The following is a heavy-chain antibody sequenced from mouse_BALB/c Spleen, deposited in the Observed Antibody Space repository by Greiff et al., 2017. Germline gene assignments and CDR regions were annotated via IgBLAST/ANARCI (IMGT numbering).Heavy chain of an antibody. D-gene: IGHD1-1*01. V-gene: IGHV1-4*01. CDR3: AKSPPLGSSYDY. J-gene: IGHJ2*01. CDR1: GYTFTSYT. Sequence: QVQLQQSGAELARPGASVKMSCKASGYTFTSYTMHWVKQRPGQGLEWIGYINPSSGYTNYNQKFKDKATLTADKSSSTAYMQLSSLTSEDSAVYYCAKSPPLGSSYDYWGQGTTLTVSS. CDR2: INPSSGYT.